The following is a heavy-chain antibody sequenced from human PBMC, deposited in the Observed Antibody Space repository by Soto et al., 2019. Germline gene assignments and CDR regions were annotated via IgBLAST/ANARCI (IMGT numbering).Heavy chain of an antibody. J-gene: IGHJ4*02. Sequence: PXETLSLTCTVSGVSISSSYWSWIRQSPGTGLEWIGYIYYTVTTNYNPSLNRRVTISLDTAKNQFSLNVNSLTTADTAVYFCARGGNRYSNTASGVGGFDFWGQGTLVTVSS. D-gene: IGHD5-12*01. CDR3: ARGGNRYSNTASGVGGFDF. V-gene: IGHV4-59*01. CDR1: GVSISSSY. CDR2: IYYTVTT.